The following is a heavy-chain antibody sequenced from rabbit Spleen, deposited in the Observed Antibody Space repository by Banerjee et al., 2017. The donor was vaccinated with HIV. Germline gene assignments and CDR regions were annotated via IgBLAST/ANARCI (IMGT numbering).Heavy chain of an antibody. CDR2: IYGGSGAST. Sequence: EQLEESGGGLVKPEGSLTLTCKAAGFDFSSSYYMCWVRQAPGKGLEWIACIYGGSGASTAYASWAKGRFTISKTSSTTVTLQMTSLTAADTATYFCARGSATMTMVITGYYLTLWGPGTLVTVS. D-gene: IGHD2-1*01. CDR3: ARGSATMTMVITGYYLTL. J-gene: IGHJ4*01. CDR1: GFDFSSSYY. V-gene: IGHV1S45*01.